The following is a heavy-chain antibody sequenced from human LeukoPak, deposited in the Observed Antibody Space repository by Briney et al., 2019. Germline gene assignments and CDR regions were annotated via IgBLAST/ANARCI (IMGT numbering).Heavy chain of an antibody. CDR3: ARNRYYYGSGNYGVPNWFDP. V-gene: IGHV4-34*01. Sequence: PSETLSLTCAVYGGSFSGYYWSWIRQPPGKGLEWIGEINHSGSTYYNPSLKSRVTISVDTSKNQFSLKLNSVTAADTAVYYCARNRYYYGSGNYGVPNWFDPWGQGTLVTVSS. CDR2: INHSGST. J-gene: IGHJ5*02. D-gene: IGHD3-10*01. CDR1: GGSFSGYY.